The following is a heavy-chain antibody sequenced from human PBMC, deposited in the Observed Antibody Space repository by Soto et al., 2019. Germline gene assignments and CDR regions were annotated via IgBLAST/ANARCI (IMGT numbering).Heavy chain of an antibody. CDR3: ARHGVVVVAATRYGMDV. V-gene: IGHV5-51*01. CDR2: IYPGDSDT. J-gene: IGHJ6*02. D-gene: IGHD2-15*01. CDR1: GYSFTSYW. Sequence: GESLKISCKGSGYSFTSYWIGWVRQMPGKGLEWMGIIYPGDSDTRYSPSFQGQVTISADKSISTAYLQWSSLKASDTAMYCCARHGVVVVAATRYGMDVWGQGTTVTVSS.